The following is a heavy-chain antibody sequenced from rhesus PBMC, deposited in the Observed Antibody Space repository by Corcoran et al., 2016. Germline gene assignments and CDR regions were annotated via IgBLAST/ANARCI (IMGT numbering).Heavy chain of an antibody. Sequence: EVQLVESGGGLVQPGGSLRLSCAASGFTFSDHYMDWVRQAPGKGLEWVSSISGSSSSTCYTDSVKSRFTISRGNAKNTLYLQMNSPRAEDTAVYYCARSGVDSSSYDYFDYWGQGVLVTVSS. CDR3: ARSGVDSSSYDYFDY. CDR2: ISGSSSST. D-gene: IGHD6-43*01. CDR1: GFTFSDHY. J-gene: IGHJ4*01. V-gene: IGHV3-37*01.